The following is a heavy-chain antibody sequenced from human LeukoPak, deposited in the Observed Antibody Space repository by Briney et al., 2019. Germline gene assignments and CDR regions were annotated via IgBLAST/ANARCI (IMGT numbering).Heavy chain of an antibody. CDR1: GFTFSSYG. Sequence: GGSLRLSCAASGFTFSSYGIHWVRQAPGKGLEWVAFIRYDGSNKYYTDSVKGRFTISRDNSKNTLYLQMNSLRAEDTAVYYCAKGIATGWSIKYFFDYWGQGTLVTVSS. CDR3: AKGIATGWSIKYFFDY. D-gene: IGHD6-19*01. CDR2: IRYDGSNK. J-gene: IGHJ4*02. V-gene: IGHV3-30*02.